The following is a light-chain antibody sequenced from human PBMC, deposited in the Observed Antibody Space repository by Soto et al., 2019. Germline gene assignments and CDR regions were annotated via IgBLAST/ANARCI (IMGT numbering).Light chain of an antibody. J-gene: IGLJ1*01. CDR2: EVS. V-gene: IGLV2-14*01. CDR3: SSYTSSSTLAV. CDR1: SSDGVGYNY. Sequence: QSALTQPASVSGSPGQSITISCTGTSSDGVGYNYVSWYQQHPGKAPKLMIYEVSNRPSGVSNRVSGSKSSNTASLTISGLQAEDEADYYCSSYTSSSTLAVFGTGTKLTVL.